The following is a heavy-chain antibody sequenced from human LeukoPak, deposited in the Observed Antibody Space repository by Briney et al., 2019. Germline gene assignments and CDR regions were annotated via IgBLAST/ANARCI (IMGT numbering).Heavy chain of an antibody. D-gene: IGHD3-16*01. J-gene: IGHJ4*02. V-gene: IGHV4-34*01. CDR2: INHSGST. CDR3: ARHYGP. Sequence: TSETLSLTCAVYGGSFSGYYWSWIRQPPGKGLEWIGEINHSGSTNYNPSLKSRVTISVDTSKNQFSLKLNSVTATDTAAYYCARHYGPWGQGTLVTVSS. CDR1: GGSFSGYY.